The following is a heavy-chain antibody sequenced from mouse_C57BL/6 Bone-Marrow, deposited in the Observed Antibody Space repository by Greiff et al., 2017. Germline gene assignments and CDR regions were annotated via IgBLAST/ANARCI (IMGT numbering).Heavy chain of an antibody. D-gene: IGHD6-1*01. V-gene: IGHV5-12*01. Sequence: DVKLVESGGGLVQPGGSLKLSCAASGFTFSDYYMYWVRQTPEKRLEWVAYISNGGGSTYYPATVKGRFTISRDNAKNTLYLQMSRLKSEDTAMYYCARHFRAIYAMDYWGQGTSVTVSS. CDR3: ARHFRAIYAMDY. J-gene: IGHJ4*01. CDR1: GFTFSDYY. CDR2: ISNGGGST.